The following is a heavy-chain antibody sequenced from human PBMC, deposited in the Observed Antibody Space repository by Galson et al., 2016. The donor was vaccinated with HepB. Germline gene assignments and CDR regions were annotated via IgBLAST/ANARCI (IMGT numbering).Heavy chain of an antibody. D-gene: IGHD5-12*01. CDR1: GFIFSTHS. J-gene: IGHJ6*04. V-gene: IGHV3-21*01. Sequence: SLRLSCAGSGFIFSTHSMAWVRPAPGKGLEWVSLISSGSTYIYYADSVRGRFTISRDNAGNSLYLQMNTLRADDTAVYYCARASGGGYDWDYYYGMDVWGKGTTVTVSS. CDR2: ISSGSTYI. CDR3: ARASGGGYDWDYYYGMDV.